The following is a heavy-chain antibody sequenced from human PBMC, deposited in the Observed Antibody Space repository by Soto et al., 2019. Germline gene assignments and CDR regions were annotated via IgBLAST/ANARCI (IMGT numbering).Heavy chain of an antibody. CDR2: IDWDDDK. CDR1: GFSLSTSGMC. CDR3: ARTHSRGSYSSGWYYFDY. V-gene: IGHV2-70*01. J-gene: IGHJ4*02. Sequence: SGPTLVNPTHTLTLTCTFSGFSLSTSGMCVSWIRQPPGKALEWLALIDWDDDKYYSTSLKTRLTISKDTSKNQVVLTMTNMDPVDTATYYCARTHSRGSYSSGWYYFDYWGQGTLVTVSS. D-gene: IGHD6-19*01.